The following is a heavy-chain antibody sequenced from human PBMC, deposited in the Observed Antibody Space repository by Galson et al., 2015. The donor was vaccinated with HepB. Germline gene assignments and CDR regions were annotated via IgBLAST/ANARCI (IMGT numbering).Heavy chain of an antibody. Sequence: QSGAEVKKPGESLKISCKGSGYSFTSYWIGWVRQMPGKGLGWMGIIYPGDSDTRYSPSFQGQVTISADKSISTAYLQWSSLKASDTAMYYCARLFSPGAEAQDAFDIWGQGTMVTVSS. CDR3: ARLFSPGAEAQDAFDI. D-gene: IGHD7-27*01. CDR2: IYPGDSDT. V-gene: IGHV5-51*01. CDR1: GYSFTSYW. J-gene: IGHJ3*02.